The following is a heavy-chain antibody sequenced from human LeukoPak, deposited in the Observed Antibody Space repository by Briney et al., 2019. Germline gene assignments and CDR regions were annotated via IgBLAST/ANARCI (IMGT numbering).Heavy chain of an antibody. D-gene: IGHD3-22*01. Sequence: PGRSLRLSCAASGFTFNDHAMYWVRHAPGKGLEWASGINWNSDNIGYADSVKGRFTISRDDAKNSLFLQMNSLRTEDTALYYCARASYYYDTTGLGAVDIWGQGTMVTVSS. V-gene: IGHV3-9*01. CDR1: GFTFNDHA. CDR3: ARASYYYDTTGLGAVDI. J-gene: IGHJ3*02. CDR2: INWNSDNI.